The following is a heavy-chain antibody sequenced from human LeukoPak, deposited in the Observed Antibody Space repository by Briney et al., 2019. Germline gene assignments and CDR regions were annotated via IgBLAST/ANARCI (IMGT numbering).Heavy chain of an antibody. Sequence: SETLSLTCTVSGGSISSYYWSWIRQPPGKGLEWIGYIYYSGSTNYNPSLKSRVTISVDTSKNQFSLKLSSVTAADTAVYYCARVGTWGLYYYYYMDVWGKGTTVTISS. V-gene: IGHV4-59*01. CDR1: GGSISSYY. CDR2: IYYSGST. D-gene: IGHD3-16*01. J-gene: IGHJ6*03. CDR3: ARVGTWGLYYYYYMDV.